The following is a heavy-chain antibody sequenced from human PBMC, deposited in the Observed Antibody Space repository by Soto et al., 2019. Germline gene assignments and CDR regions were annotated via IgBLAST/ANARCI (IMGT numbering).Heavy chain of an antibody. CDR3: ARVLPLTTVTPPYYFDY. J-gene: IGHJ4*02. Sequence: EVQLVESGGGLIQPGGSLRLSCAASGFTVSSNYMSWVRQAPGKGLEWVSVIYSGGSTYYADSVKGRFTISRDNSKNTLNLQMNSLRAEDTAVYYCARVLPLTTVTPPYYFDYWGQGTLVTVSS. V-gene: IGHV3-53*01. D-gene: IGHD4-17*01. CDR1: GFTVSSNY. CDR2: IYSGGST.